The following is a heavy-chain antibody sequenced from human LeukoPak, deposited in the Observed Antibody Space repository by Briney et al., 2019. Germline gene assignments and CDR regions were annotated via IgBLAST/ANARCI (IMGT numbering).Heavy chain of an antibody. J-gene: IGHJ4*02. CDR2: ISYDGSNK. D-gene: IGHD5-24*01. CDR1: GFTFSSYA. CDR3: ARDLTATGSLDY. Sequence: GGSLRLSCAASGFTFSSYAMHWVRQAPGKGLEGVAVISYDGSNKYYADSVKGRFTISRDNSKNTLYLQMNSLRAEDTAVYYCARDLTATGSLDYWGQGTLVTVSS. V-gene: IGHV3-30*04.